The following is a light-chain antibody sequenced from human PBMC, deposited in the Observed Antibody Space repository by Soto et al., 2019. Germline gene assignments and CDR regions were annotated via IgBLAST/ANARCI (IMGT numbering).Light chain of an antibody. J-gene: IGLJ2*01. V-gene: IGLV2-14*03. CDR1: SNNVGDYNY. CDR3: SSYTTNYKL. Sequence: QSALTQPASVSGSPGQSITISCIVTSNNVGDYNYVSWYQQYPDKAPKLLIYEVNNRPSGVSHRFSGSKSGNTASLTISGLQAEDEANYYCSSYTTNYKLFGGGTKLTVL. CDR2: EVN.